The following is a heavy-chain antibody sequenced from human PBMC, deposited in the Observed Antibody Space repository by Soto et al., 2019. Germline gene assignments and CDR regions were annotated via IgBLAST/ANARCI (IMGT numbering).Heavy chain of an antibody. CDR2: ISHSGST. Sequence: QLQLQESGSGLVKPSQTLSLTCAVSGGSISSGCYSWSWTRQPPGKGLEWIGYISHSGSTYYNPSLKGRVTILVDRSKNQLSLKLSSVAAADTAVYYCARGEVVALGYWGQGTLVSVSS. D-gene: IGHD2-15*01. J-gene: IGHJ4*02. V-gene: IGHV4-30-2*01. CDR3: ARGEVVALGY. CDR1: GGSISSGCYS.